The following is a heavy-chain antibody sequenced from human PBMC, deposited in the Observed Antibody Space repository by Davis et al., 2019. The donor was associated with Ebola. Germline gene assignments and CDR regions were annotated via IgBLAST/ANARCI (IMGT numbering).Heavy chain of an antibody. J-gene: IGHJ6*02. CDR3: ARGLSL. Sequence: PGGSLRLSCAASGFTFNIFWMSWVRQAPGKGLEWVATIRQDGSEKWYADSLKGRFSVSRDNSKNSLYLQMNSLRAEDTAVYYCARGLSLWGQGTTVTVSS. CDR2: IRQDGSEK. CDR1: GFTFNIFW. V-gene: IGHV3-7*01.